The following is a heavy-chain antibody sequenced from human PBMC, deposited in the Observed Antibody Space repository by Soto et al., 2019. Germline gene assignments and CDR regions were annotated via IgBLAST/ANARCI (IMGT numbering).Heavy chain of an antibody. Sequence: PGGSLRLSCAASGFTFSSYGMHWVRQAPGKGLEWVAVIWYDGSNKYYGDSVKGRFTISRDNSKNTLYLQMNSLRAEDTAVYYCGNDFRGGPFDYWGQGTLVTVSS. CDR2: IWYDGSNK. D-gene: IGHD3-10*01. J-gene: IGHJ4*02. V-gene: IGHV3-33*06. CDR3: GNDFRGGPFDY. CDR1: GFTFSSYG.